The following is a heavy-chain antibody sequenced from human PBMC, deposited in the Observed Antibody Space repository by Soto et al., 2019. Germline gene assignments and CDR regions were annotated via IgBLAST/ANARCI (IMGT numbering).Heavy chain of an antibody. Sequence: SETLSLTCTVSGGSISSSSYYWGWIRQPPGKGLEWIGSIYYSGSTYYNPSLKSRVTISVDTSKNQFSLKLSSVTAADTAVYYCSRTRSNDYGDYADAFDIWGQGTMVTVSS. J-gene: IGHJ3*02. D-gene: IGHD4-17*01. CDR2: IYYSGST. V-gene: IGHV4-39*01. CDR1: GGSISSSSYY. CDR3: SRTRSNDYGDYADAFDI.